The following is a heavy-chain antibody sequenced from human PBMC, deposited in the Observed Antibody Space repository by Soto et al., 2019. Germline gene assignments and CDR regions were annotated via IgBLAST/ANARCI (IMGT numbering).Heavy chain of an antibody. D-gene: IGHD3-10*01. J-gene: IGHJ4*02. Sequence: PSETLSLTCTVSGGSIYANDYYWGWIRQPPGRGLEWIGNIDYNGVTYYNRSLKSRVSISRDTSKIPFSLRLASVTAADTALYHCGKGSPPDFWGQGSLVTVSS. CDR2: IDYNGVT. V-gene: IGHV4-39*01. CDR3: GKGSPPDF. CDR1: GGSIYANDYY.